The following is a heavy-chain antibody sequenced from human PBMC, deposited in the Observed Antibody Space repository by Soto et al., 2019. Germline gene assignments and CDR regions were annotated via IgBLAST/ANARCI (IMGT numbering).Heavy chain of an antibody. Sequence: QLQLQESGPGLVKPSETLSLTCTVSGGSISSSSYYWGWIRQPPGKGLEWIGSIYYSGSTYYNPSLKSRVTISVDTSKNQFSLKLSSVTAADTAVYYCARLSGYSYGRGMDVWGKGTTVTVSS. D-gene: IGHD5-18*01. CDR1: GGSISSSSYY. CDR3: ARLSGYSYGRGMDV. CDR2: IYYSGST. V-gene: IGHV4-39*01. J-gene: IGHJ6*04.